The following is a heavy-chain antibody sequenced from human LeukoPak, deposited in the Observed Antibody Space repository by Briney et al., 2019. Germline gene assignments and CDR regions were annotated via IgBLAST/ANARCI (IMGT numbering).Heavy chain of an antibody. CDR3: ARVNDYYGSGSYYNVMDV. Sequence: GASVKVSCKASGGTFSSYAISWVRQAPGQGLGWMGGIIPIFGTANYAQKFQGRVTITADKSTSTAYMELSSLRSEDTAVYYCARVNDYYGSGSYYNVMDVWGKGTTVTVSS. J-gene: IGHJ6*04. V-gene: IGHV1-69*06. CDR1: GGTFSSYA. D-gene: IGHD3-10*01. CDR2: IIPIFGTA.